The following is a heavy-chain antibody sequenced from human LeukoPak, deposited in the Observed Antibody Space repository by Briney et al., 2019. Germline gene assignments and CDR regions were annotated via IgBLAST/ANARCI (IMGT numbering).Heavy chain of an antibody. CDR3: ARAQTIQLWPSDAFDI. J-gene: IGHJ3*02. CDR1: GYTFTGYY. V-gene: IGHV1-2*04. Sequence: ASVKVSCKASGYTFTGYYMHWVRQAPGQGLEWMGWIYPNSGGTNYAQKFQGWVTMTRDTSISTAYMELSRLRSDDTAVYYCARAQTIQLWPSDAFDIWGQGTMVTVSS. CDR2: IYPNSGGT. D-gene: IGHD5-18*01.